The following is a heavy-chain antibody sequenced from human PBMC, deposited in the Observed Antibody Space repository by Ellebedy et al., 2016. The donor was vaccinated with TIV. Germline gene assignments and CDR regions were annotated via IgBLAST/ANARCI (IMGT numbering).Heavy chain of an antibody. Sequence: GESLKISCAASGFTFSSNSLDWVRQAPGKGLEWLSYITSSSSTIYYADSVKGRFTVSRDNSKNTLYLQMNSLRAEDTAVYYCARLLGEMGYYYAMDVWGQGTTVTVSS. D-gene: IGHD3-10*01. CDR1: GFTFSSNS. CDR2: ITSSSSTI. J-gene: IGHJ6*02. CDR3: ARLLGEMGYYYAMDV. V-gene: IGHV3-48*01.